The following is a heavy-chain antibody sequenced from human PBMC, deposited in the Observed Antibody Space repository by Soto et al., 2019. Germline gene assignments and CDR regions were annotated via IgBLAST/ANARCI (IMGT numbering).Heavy chain of an antibody. Sequence: PSETLSLTCTVSDGSVSSPTYYGAWVRRPPGKGLQWIGNVYYSGSTFYNPSLKSRVTVSIDTSKNQFSLSLGALTASDTAVYYCARVLTGSRAFDFWGQRALVTVSS. CDR3: ARVLTGSRAFDF. CDR2: VYYSGST. V-gene: IGHV4-39*01. CDR1: DGSVSSPTYY. J-gene: IGHJ4*02. D-gene: IGHD1-20*01.